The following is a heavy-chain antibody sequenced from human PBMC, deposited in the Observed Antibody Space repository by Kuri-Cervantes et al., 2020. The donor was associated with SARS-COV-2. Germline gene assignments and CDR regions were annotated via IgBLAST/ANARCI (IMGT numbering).Heavy chain of an antibody. Sequence: GESLKISCAASGFTFSSYAMHWVRQAPGKGLEWVAVISYDGSNKYYADSVQGRFTISRDNSMNTLYLQMNSLRAEDTAVYYCARDSVKCITIFGVGPCLGNWFDPWGQGTLVTVSS. D-gene: IGHD3-3*01. CDR3: ARDSVKCITIFGVGPCLGNWFDP. CDR1: GFTFSSYA. V-gene: IGHV3-30-3*01. CDR2: ISYDGSNK. J-gene: IGHJ5*02.